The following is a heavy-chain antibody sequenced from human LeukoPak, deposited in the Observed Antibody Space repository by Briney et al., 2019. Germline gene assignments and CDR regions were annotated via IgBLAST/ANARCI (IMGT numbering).Heavy chain of an antibody. Sequence: GGSLRLSCAASGFTFSSYAMSWVRQAPGKGLEWVSAISGSGGSTYYADSVKGRFTISRDNAKNSLYLQMNSLRAEDTAVYYCARRYDSKNYFDYWGQGTLVTVSS. CDR1: GFTFSSYA. J-gene: IGHJ4*02. CDR2: ISGSGGST. D-gene: IGHD3-22*01. CDR3: ARRYDSKNYFDY. V-gene: IGHV3-23*01.